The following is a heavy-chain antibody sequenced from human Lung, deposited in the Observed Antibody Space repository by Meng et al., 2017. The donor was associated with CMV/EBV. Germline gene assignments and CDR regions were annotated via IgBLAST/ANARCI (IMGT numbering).Heavy chain of an antibody. D-gene: IGHD3-3*01. CDR3: ARDRRETYYYDFWSGYYPYYYYYGMDV. Sequence: GESLKISCAASGFTFSSYEMNWVRQAPGKGLEWVSYISSSGSTIYYADSVKGRFTISRDNAKNSLYLQMNSLRAEDTAVYYCARDRRETYYYDFWSGYYPYYYYYGMDVWGQGTTVXVSS. CDR1: GFTFSSYE. J-gene: IGHJ6*02. V-gene: IGHV3-48*03. CDR2: ISSSGSTI.